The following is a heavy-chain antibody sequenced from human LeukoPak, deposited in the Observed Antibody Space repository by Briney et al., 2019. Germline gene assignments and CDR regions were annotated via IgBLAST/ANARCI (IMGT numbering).Heavy chain of an antibody. CDR2: MSFDGSHE. CDR3: AKDEGRGYSYGWDY. Sequence: GGSLTLSCVASGLTFSNSAMHWVRQAPGKGLEWVAIMSFDGSHERYADSVKGRFTISRDNSKNTLYLQMNSLRAEDTAVYYCAKDEGRGYSYGWDYWGQGTLVTVST. CDR1: GLTFSNSA. V-gene: IGHV3-30*04. J-gene: IGHJ4*02. D-gene: IGHD5-18*01.